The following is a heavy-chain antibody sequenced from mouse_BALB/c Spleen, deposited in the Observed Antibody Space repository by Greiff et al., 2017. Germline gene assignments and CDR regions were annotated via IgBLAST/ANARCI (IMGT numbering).Heavy chain of an antibody. J-gene: IGHJ4*01. V-gene: IGHV1-5*01. CDR2: IYPGNSDT. Sequence: VQLQQSGTVLARPGASVKMSCKASGYSFTSYWMHWVKQRPGQGLEWIGAIYPGNSDTSYNQKFKGKAKLTAVTSASTAYMELSSLTNEDSAVYYWTRSAYYGNYYAMDYWGQGTSVTVSS. CDR3: TRSAYYGNYYAMDY. CDR1: GYSFTSYW. D-gene: IGHD2-10*01.